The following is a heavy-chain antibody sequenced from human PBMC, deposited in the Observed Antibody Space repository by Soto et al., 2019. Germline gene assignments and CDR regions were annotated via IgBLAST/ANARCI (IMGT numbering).Heavy chain of an antibody. Sequence: SVKVSCKASGGTFSSYAISWVRQAPGQGLEWMGGIIPIFGTANYAQKFQGRVTITADESTSTAYMELSSLRSEDTAVYYCAREGTDIVVVSAAPYGMDVWGQGTRVTVSS. CDR2: IIPIFGTA. J-gene: IGHJ6*02. CDR1: GGTFSSYA. CDR3: AREGTDIVVVSAAPYGMDV. D-gene: IGHD2-2*01. V-gene: IGHV1-69*13.